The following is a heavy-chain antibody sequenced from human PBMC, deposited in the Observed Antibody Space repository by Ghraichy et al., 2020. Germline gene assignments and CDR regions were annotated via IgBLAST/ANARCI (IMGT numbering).Heavy chain of an antibody. CDR2: IYYSGST. J-gene: IGHJ6*02. D-gene: IGHD3-9*01. Sequence: SQTLSLTCTVSSVSVSSPNYYWTWIRQPPGRELEWIASIYYSGSTNYNPSLMSRVTISLDTSKNQLSLTLTSVTASDTAVYSCARVFHYTMDVWGQGTTVTVSS. CDR3: ARVFHYTMDV. CDR1: SVSVSSPNYY. V-gene: IGHV4-61*01.